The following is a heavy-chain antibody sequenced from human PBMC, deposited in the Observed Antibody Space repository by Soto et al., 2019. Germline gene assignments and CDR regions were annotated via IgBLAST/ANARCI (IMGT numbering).Heavy chain of an antibody. CDR3: ARGRDYGDYPNDY. Sequence: ESGGGVVQPGRSLRLSCAASGFTFSSYAMHWVRQAPGKGLEWVAVISYDGSNKYYADSVKGRFTISRDNSKNTLYLQMNSLRAEDTAVYYCARGRDYGDYPNDYWGQGTLVTVSS. CDR2: ISYDGSNK. V-gene: IGHV3-30-3*01. D-gene: IGHD4-17*01. CDR1: GFTFSSYA. J-gene: IGHJ4*02.